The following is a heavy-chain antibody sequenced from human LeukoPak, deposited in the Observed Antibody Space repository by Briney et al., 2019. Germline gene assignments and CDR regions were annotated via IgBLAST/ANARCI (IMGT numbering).Heavy chain of an antibody. CDR1: GFTFSSYA. CDR2: ISGSGGST. D-gene: IGHD3-3*01. J-gene: IGHJ4*02. V-gene: IGHV3-23*01. CDR3: AKGPDFWSGYSYYDY. Sequence: TGGSLRLSCAASGFTFSSYAMSWVRQAPGKGLEWVSAISGSGGSTYYADSVKGRFTISRDNSKNTLYLQMNSLRAEDTAVYYCAKGPDFWSGYSYYDYWGQGTLVTVSS.